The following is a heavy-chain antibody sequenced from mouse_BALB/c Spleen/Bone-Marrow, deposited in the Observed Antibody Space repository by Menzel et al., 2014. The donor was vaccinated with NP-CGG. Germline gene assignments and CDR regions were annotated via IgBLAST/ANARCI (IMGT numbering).Heavy chain of an antibody. CDR2: INPDSSMI. J-gene: IGHJ2*02. V-gene: IGHV4-1*02. CDR3: ARPGTWGYFDY. Sequence: EVKLVESGGGLVQPGGPLKLSCAASGFDFSRYWMSWVRQAPGKGLEWIGEINPDSSMINYTPSLKDKFIISRDNAKNTLHLQMSKVRSEDTALYYCARPGTWGYFDYWGQGTSLTVSS. D-gene: IGHD4-1*01. CDR1: GFDFSRYW.